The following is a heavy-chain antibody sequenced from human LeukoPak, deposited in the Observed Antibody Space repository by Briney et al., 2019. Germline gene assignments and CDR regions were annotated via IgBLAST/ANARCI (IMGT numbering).Heavy chain of an antibody. D-gene: IGHD4-17*01. CDR1: GFTFSNYW. J-gene: IGHJ4*02. CDR2: IKQDGSET. CDR3: AKDPLTVTTSGYFDY. Sequence: QSGGSLRLSCAASGFTFSNYWMNWVRQAPGKGLEWVGNIKQDGSETSYVDSVKGRFTISRDNAKNSLYLQMNSLRAEDTAVYYCAKDPLTVTTSGYFDYWGQGTLVTVSS. V-gene: IGHV3-7*01.